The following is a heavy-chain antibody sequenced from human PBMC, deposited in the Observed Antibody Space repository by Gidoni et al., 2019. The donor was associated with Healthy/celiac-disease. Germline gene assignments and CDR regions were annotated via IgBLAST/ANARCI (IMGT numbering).Heavy chain of an antibody. CDR2: SSGSSGST. CDR1: GFTFSLYA. CDR3: AKEGALGYCSGGSCCLDY. Sequence: EVQILVSGGGLVQPGGSLRLSCAAPGFTFSLYALSWVRRARGKGVEWVSASSGSSGSTYYADSVKGRLTIFRDNSKNTLYLQMNSLRAEDTAVYYCAKEGALGYCSGGSCCLDYWGQGTLVTVSS. D-gene: IGHD2-15*01. J-gene: IGHJ4*02. V-gene: IGHV3-23*01.